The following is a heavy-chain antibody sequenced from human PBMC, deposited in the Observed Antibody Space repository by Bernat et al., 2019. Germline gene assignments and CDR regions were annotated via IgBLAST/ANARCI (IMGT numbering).Heavy chain of an antibody. J-gene: IGHJ4*02. V-gene: IGHV3-30-3*01. CDR1: GFTFSTYD. Sequence: QVQLVESGGGVVQPGRSLRLSCAVSGFTFSTYDMHWVRQAPGKGLEWVAVMSYDGSNKYYADSVKGRFTISRDNSKNTLYLQMNSLRAEDTAVYYCARGRSLDYWGQGTLVTVSS. CDR3: ARGRSLDY. CDR2: MSYDGSNK.